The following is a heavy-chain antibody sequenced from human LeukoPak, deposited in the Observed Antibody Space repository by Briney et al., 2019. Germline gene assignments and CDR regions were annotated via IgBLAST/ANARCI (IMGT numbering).Heavy chain of an antibody. CDR3: AKDRLAHGSGATCSVDY. CDR2: IPYDERNH. Sequence: GGSLRLSCAASGITLSNYGMHWARQAPGKGLEWVAFIPYDERNHYYADSVKGRFTISRDKSKKTLHLQMNSLIADDTAVYYCAKDRLAHGSGATCSVDYWGQGTLVMVSS. D-gene: IGHD2-15*01. CDR1: GITLSNYG. J-gene: IGHJ4*02. V-gene: IGHV3-30*02.